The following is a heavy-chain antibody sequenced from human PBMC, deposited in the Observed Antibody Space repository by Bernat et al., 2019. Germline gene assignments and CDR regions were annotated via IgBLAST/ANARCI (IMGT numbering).Heavy chain of an antibody. CDR3: ARGVRNGDQLDY. J-gene: IGHJ4*02. V-gene: IGHV1-3*04. Sequence: QVQLVQSGAEVKKPGASVKISCKASGYTFTTYAIHWVRQAPGQRLEWMGWINTDYGYTQYSQNFQGRVTITRDTSAGTADVELRSLRSGDTAVYYCARGVRNGDQLDYWGQGTLVTVSS. D-gene: IGHD4-17*01. CDR1: GYTFTTYA. CDR2: INTDYGYT.